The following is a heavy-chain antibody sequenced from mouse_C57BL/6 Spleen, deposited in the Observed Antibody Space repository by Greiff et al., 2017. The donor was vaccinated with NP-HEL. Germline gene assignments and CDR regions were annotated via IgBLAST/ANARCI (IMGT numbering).Heavy chain of an antibody. D-gene: IGHD3-3*01. V-gene: IGHV3-6*01. Sequence: EVHLVESGPGLVKPSQSLSLTCSVTGYSITSGYYWNWIRQFPGNKLEWMGYISYDGSNNYNPSLKNRISITRDTSKNQFFLKLNSVTTEDTATYYCARAANFDYWGQGTTLTVSS. CDR2: ISYDGSN. J-gene: IGHJ2*01. CDR1: GYSITSGYY. CDR3: ARAANFDY.